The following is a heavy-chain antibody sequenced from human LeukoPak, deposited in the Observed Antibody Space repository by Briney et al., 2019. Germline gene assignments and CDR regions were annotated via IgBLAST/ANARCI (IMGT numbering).Heavy chain of an antibody. J-gene: IGHJ4*02. Sequence: GSLRLSCETSGFLFSGFGMHWVRQSPGKGLEWIAFISYDGSKKYYGDSVKGRFTISRDSSKNILYLQMNALTTEDTAVYYCAKDRGSGTYYLIPDYWGQGTLVIVSS. CDR3: AKDRGSGTYYLIPDY. CDR1: GFLFSGFG. CDR2: ISYDGSKK. V-gene: IGHV3-30*02. D-gene: IGHD3-10*01.